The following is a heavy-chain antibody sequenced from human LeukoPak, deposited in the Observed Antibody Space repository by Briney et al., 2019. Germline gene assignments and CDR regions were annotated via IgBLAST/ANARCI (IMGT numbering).Heavy chain of an antibody. J-gene: IGHJ4*02. V-gene: IGHV1-2*02. D-gene: IGHD6-19*01. CDR1: GYTFTAYY. CDR2: INPNSGGT. CDR3: ARDDVDSSGWYGSDY. Sequence: ASVTVSCKPSGYTFTAYYMNWVRQAPGQGLEWMGWINPNSGGTNYAQKFQGRVTMTRDTSISTAYMELSRLRSDDTAMYYCARDDVDSSGWYGSDYWGQGTLVTVSS.